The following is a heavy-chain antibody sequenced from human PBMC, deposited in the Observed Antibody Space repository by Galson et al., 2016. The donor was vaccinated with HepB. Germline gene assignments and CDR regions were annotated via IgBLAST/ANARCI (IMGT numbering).Heavy chain of an antibody. CDR3: ARDQYDFWNGRSYYYYMDV. CDR1: GFTFNSFA. D-gene: IGHD3-3*01. CDR2: INSDGTT. J-gene: IGHJ6*03. V-gene: IGHV3-74*03. Sequence: SLRLSCAASGFTFNSFAMSWVRQAPGKGLVWVARINSDGTTTYADSVEGRFTISRDDADNTLYLQMNSLRVEDTAVYYCARDQYDFWNGRSYYYYMDVWGTGTTVTVSS.